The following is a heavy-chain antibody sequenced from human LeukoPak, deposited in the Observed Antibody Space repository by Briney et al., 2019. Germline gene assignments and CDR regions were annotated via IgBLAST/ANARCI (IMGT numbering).Heavy chain of an antibody. J-gene: IGHJ4*02. Sequence: PSETLSLTCAVYGGSFSGYYWGWIHQPPGKGLEWIGEINHSGSTNYNPSLKSRVTISVDTSKNQFSLKLSSVTAADTAVYYCARGGYYQLLDYWGQGTLVTVSS. V-gene: IGHV4-34*01. CDR2: INHSGST. D-gene: IGHD2-2*01. CDR1: GGSFSGYY. CDR3: ARGGYYQLLDY.